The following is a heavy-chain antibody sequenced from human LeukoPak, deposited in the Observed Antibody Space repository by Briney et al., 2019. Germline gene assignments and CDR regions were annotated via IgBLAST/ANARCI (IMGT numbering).Heavy chain of an antibody. CDR1: GFTFSSYA. CDR3: ARDLTWNDVSGY. V-gene: IGHV3-21*01. Sequence: GGSLRLSCAASGFTFSSYAMNWVRQAPGKGLEWVSSISSRSYYVYYADSVKGRFTISRDNAKNSLYLQMNSLRAEDTAVYYCARDLTWNDVSGYWGQGTLVTVSS. D-gene: IGHD1-1*01. CDR2: ISSRSYYV. J-gene: IGHJ4*02.